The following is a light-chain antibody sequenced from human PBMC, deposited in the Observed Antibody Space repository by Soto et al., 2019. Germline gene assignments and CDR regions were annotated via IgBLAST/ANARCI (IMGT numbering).Light chain of an antibody. J-gene: IGKJ4*01. V-gene: IGKV3-15*01. Sequence: EIVMTQSPDTLSVSPGERATLSCRASQSVSSKLAWYLQKPGQAPRLLVYDASTRATGIPARFSGSGSGAEFTLTISSLQSEDFAVYYCQQYNNWPPLTFGGGTKVDIK. CDR3: QQYNNWPPLT. CDR1: QSVSSK. CDR2: DAS.